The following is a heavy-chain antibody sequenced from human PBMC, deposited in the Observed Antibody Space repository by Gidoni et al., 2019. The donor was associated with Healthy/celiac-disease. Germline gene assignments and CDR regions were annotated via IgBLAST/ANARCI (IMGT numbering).Heavy chain of an antibody. Sequence: QVQLVESGGGVVQPARSLSLLCPASGFTFSSYAMHWVRQAPGKGLECVAVISYDGSNKYYADSVKGRFTNSRDNSKNTLYLQMNSLRAEDTAVYYCARDWRPITMVRGGAVAYWGQGTLVTVSS. V-gene: IGHV3-30*01. J-gene: IGHJ4*02. CDR1: GFTFSSYA. D-gene: IGHD3-10*01. CDR2: ISYDGSNK. CDR3: ARDWRPITMVRGGAVAY.